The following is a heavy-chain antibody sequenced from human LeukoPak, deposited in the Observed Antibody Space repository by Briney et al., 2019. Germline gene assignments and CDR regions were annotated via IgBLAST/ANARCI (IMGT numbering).Heavy chain of an antibody. CDR3: ARVSSVDYGGDY. CDR2: INPSGGST. J-gene: IGHJ4*02. CDR1: GYTFTSYY. D-gene: IGHD4-23*01. Sequence: ASVTVSCTASGYTFTSYYMHWVRQAPGQGLEWMGIINPSGGSTSYAQKFQGRVTMTRDTSTSTVYMELSSLRSEDTAVYYCARVSSVDYGGDYWGQGTLVTVSS. V-gene: IGHV1-46*01.